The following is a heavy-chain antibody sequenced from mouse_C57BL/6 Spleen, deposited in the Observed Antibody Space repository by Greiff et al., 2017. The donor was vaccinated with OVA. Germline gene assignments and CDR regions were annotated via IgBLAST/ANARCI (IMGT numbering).Heavy chain of an antibody. Sequence: EVQLVESGGGLVKPGGSLKLSCAASGFTFSSYAMSWVRQTPEKRLEWVATISDGGSYTYYPDNVKGRFTISRDNAKNNLYLQMSHLKSEDTAMYYCARDGQYYDGYWDYFDYWGQGTTLTVSS. CDR2: ISDGGSYT. D-gene: IGHD2-3*01. J-gene: IGHJ2*01. V-gene: IGHV5-4*01. CDR1: GFTFSSYA. CDR3: ARDGQYYDGYWDYFDY.